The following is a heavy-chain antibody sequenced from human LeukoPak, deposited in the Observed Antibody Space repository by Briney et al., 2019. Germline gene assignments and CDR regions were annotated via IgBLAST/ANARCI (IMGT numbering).Heavy chain of an antibody. Sequence: PGRSLRLSCAASGFTFDDYAMHWVRQAPGKGLEWVSGISWNSGSIGYADSVKGRFTISRDNAKNSLYLQMNSLRAEDTALYYCAKGGSGYFDSGAFDIWGQGTMVTVSS. J-gene: IGHJ3*02. CDR3: AKGGSGYFDSGAFDI. CDR1: GFTFDDYA. D-gene: IGHD3-9*01. CDR2: ISWNSGSI. V-gene: IGHV3-9*01.